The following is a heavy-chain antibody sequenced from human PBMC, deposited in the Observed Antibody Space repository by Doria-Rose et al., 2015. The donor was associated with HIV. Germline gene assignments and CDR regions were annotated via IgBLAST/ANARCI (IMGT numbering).Heavy chain of an antibody. Sequence: QVQLQESGPGLVKPSETLSLTCSVSGASVSSRGYYWNWIRQVPGKGLESLGYTYYTGTSDYSPSLKSRLNGAVDTSKNQFSLKLSFVTVADTAVYYCARMGSYRELDYWGQGALVIVSA. CDR3: ARMGSYRELDY. J-gene: IGHJ4*02. CDR1: GASVSSRGYY. D-gene: IGHD3-3*01. V-gene: IGHV4-31*03. CDR2: TYYTGTS.